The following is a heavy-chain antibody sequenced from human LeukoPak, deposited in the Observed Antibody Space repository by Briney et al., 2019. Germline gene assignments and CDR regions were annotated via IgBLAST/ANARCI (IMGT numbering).Heavy chain of an antibody. J-gene: IGHJ5*02. V-gene: IGHV1-69*05. CDR1: GGTFSSYA. D-gene: IGHD3-22*01. CDR2: IIPIFGTA. Sequence: SVKVSCKASGGTFSSYAISWVRQAPGQGHEWMGGIIPIFGTANYAQKFQGRVTITTDESTSTAYRELSSLRSEDTAVYYCARDRDYYDSSGYFGWFDPWGQGTLVTVSS. CDR3: ARDRDYYDSSGYFGWFDP.